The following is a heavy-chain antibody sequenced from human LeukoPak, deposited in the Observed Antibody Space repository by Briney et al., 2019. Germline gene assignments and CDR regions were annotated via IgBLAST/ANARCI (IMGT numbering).Heavy chain of an antibody. Sequence: PSETLSLTCTISGGSTTGYFWSWIRQPPGKGLEWIGYVFYSGGTLYNPSLESRVTISVDTSKTHFSLELTSVTAADTAVYYCARDHGSTSWYYFWGQGTLVTVSS. CDR1: GGSTTGYF. V-gene: IGHV4-59*12. D-gene: IGHD6-13*01. J-gene: IGHJ4*02. CDR3: ARDHGSTSWYYF. CDR2: VFYSGGT.